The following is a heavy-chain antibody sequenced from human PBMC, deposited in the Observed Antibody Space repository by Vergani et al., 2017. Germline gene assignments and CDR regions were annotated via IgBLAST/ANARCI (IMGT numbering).Heavy chain of an antibody. J-gene: IGHJ1*01. CDR3: ATKSCGTPGCQIGYFRE. Sequence: QVHLVESGGGVVQPGRSLRLSCVVSGFTSSYYGMHWVRQAPGKGLGWVAVISYDGTQKYYADSVKGRFTISRDNSKSTLYLQMNSLRTEDTAVYYCATKSCGTPGCQIGYFREGGQGTLVTVSS. D-gene: IGHD1-1*01. V-gene: IGHV3-30*03. CDR2: ISYDGTQK. CDR1: GFTSSYYG.